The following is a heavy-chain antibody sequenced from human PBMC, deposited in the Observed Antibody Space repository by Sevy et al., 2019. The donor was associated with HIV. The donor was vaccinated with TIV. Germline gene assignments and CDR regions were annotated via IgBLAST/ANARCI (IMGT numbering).Heavy chain of an antibody. CDR3: ARLDDTTVAAFDY. CDR2: IFYSGST. J-gene: IGHJ4*02. V-gene: IGHV4-39*01. D-gene: IGHD6-19*01. CDR1: GGSVNNDNYY. Sequence: SETRSLTCTVSGGSVNNDNYYWGWIRQPPGKGLEWIGNIFYSGSTYYYPSLKSRVTISLDASRNQFSLKLNSVTAADTAVYFCARLDDTTVAAFDYWGQGTLVTVSS.